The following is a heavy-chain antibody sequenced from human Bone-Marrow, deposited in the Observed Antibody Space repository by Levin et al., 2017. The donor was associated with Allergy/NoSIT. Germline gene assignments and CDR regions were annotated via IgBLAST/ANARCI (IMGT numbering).Heavy chain of an antibody. CDR3: ARDHITIFSLYFDY. V-gene: IGHV3-48*02. Sequence: AGGSLRLSCAASGFTFSSHSMNWVRQAPGQGLEWVSYISTTSSTIYYADSVKGRFTISRDNAKNSLYLQMNSLRDEDTAVYYCARDHITIFSLYFDYWGPGTLVTVSS. J-gene: IGHJ4*02. CDR1: GFTFSSHS. D-gene: IGHD3-9*01. CDR2: ISTTSSTI.